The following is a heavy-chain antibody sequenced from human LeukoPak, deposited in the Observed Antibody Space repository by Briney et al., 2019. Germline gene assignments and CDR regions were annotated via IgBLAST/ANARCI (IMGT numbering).Heavy chain of an antibody. J-gene: IGHJ3*02. V-gene: IGHV4-34*01. Sequence: SETLSLTCAVYGGSFSGYYWSWIRQPPGKGLEWIGEINHSGSTNYNSSLKSRVTISVDTSKNQFSLKLSSVTAADTAVYYCARDYGDYVFSAFDIWGQGTMVTVSS. D-gene: IGHD4-17*01. CDR3: ARDYGDYVFSAFDI. CDR1: GGSFSGYY. CDR2: INHSGST.